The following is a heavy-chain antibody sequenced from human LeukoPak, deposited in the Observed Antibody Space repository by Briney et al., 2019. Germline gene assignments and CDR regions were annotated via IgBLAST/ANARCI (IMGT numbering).Heavy chain of an antibody. J-gene: IGHJ5*02. D-gene: IGHD3-10*01. V-gene: IGHV4-30-2*01. CDR2: IYHSGST. CDR3: AREVYYGSGSYYEGSFDP. Sequence: PSQTLSRTCAVSGGSISSGGYSWSWIRQPPGKGLEWIGYIYHSGSTYYNPSLKSRVTISVDRSKNQFSLKLSSVTAADTAVYYCAREVYYGSGSYYEGSFDPWGQGTLVTVSS. CDR1: GGSISSGGYS.